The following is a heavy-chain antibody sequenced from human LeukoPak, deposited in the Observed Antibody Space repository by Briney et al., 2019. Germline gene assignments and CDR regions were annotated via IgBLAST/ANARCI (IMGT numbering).Heavy chain of an antibody. CDR1: GGSISSGGYS. CDR3: ARTVVVPAAMPHYFDY. Sequence: SETLSLTCAVSGGSISSGGYSWSWIRQPPGKGLEWIGYIYHSGSTYYNPSLKSRVTISVDRSKNQFSLKLSSVTAADTAVYYCARTVVVPAAMPHYFDYWGQGTLVTVSS. J-gene: IGHJ4*02. CDR2: IYHSGST. D-gene: IGHD2-2*01. V-gene: IGHV4-30-2*01.